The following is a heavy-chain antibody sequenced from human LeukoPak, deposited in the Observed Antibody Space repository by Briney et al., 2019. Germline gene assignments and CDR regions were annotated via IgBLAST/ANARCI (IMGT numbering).Heavy chain of an antibody. Sequence: EASVKVSCKASGGTFSSYAISWVRQAPGQGLEWMGGIIPIFGTANYAQKFQGRVTITADESTSTAYMELSSLRSEATAVYYCARTIQYNWNDVGAFDIWGQGTMVTASS. V-gene: IGHV1-69*01. J-gene: IGHJ3*02. CDR2: IIPIFGTA. CDR3: ARTIQYNWNDVGAFDI. CDR1: GGTFSSYA. D-gene: IGHD1-1*01.